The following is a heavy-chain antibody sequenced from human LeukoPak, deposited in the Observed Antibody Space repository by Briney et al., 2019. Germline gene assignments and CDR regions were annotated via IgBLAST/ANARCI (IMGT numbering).Heavy chain of an antibody. J-gene: IGHJ4*02. V-gene: IGHV4-38-2*02. CDR2: IYHSGST. CDR1: GYSISSGYY. Sequence: SETLSLTCTVSGYSISSGYYWGWIRQPPGKGLEWIGSIYHSGSTYYNPSLKSLVTISVDTSKNQFSLKLSSVTAADTAVYYCARVPGYSTLYYFDYWGQGTLVTVSS. D-gene: IGHD4-11*01. CDR3: ARVPGYSTLYYFDY.